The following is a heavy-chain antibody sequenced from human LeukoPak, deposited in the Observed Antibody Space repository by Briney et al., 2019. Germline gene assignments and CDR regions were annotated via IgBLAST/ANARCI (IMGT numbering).Heavy chain of an antibody. D-gene: IGHD3-3*01. V-gene: IGHV4-59*01. CDR1: GGSISGYY. J-gene: IGHJ5*02. CDR3: ARGTVFGVATNWFDP. Sequence: PSETLSLTCSVSGGSISGYYWSCIRQPPGKGLEWIGDMYYSGSTNYNPSLKSRVIISVDTSKNQFSLKLSSVTTADTAVYYCARGTVFGVATNWFDPWGQGTLVTVSS. CDR2: MYYSGST.